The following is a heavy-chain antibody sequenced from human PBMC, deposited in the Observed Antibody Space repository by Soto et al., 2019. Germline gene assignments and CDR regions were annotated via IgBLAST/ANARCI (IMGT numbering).Heavy chain of an antibody. V-gene: IGHV4-59*01. Sequence: SETLSLTCTVSGGSINSNYWSWIRQPPGKGLEWIGHIYNSGTTNYNPSLKSRVTISVDTSKNQVSLKLNSVTAADTAVYYCARDQGVAPARWVQFDYWGQGTLVTVS. CDR3: ARDQGVAPARWVQFDY. CDR2: IYNSGTT. CDR1: GGSINSNY. D-gene: IGHD1-1*01. J-gene: IGHJ4*02.